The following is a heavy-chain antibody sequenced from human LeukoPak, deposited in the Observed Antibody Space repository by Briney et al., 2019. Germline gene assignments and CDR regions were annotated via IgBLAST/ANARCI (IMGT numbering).Heavy chain of an antibody. CDR3: AKDPPVVVGATTFDY. Sequence: GGSLRLSCAASGFTFSSYVMSWVRQAPGKGLEWVSSISNSGGSTYYADSVKGRFTISRDNSKNTLYLQMNSLRAEDTAVYYCAKDPPVVVGATTFDYWGQGTLVTVSS. CDR2: ISNSGGST. J-gene: IGHJ4*02. CDR1: GFTFSSYV. V-gene: IGHV3-23*01. D-gene: IGHD1-26*01.